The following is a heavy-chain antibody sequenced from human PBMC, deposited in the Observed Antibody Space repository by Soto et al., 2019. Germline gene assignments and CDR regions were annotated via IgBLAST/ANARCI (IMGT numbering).Heavy chain of an antibody. CDR1: GGSLSSSRSY. J-gene: IGHJ5*02. Sequence: PSETLSLTCTVSGGSLSSSRSYWGWIRQPPGKGLEWIGSIYYSGYTYYNPSLKSRVTISVDTSKNQFSLKLSSVTAADTAVYYCARHAMEQLGIVIWFDPWGQGTLVTVSS. V-gene: IGHV4-39*01. CDR3: ARHAMEQLGIVIWFDP. D-gene: IGHD6-6*01. CDR2: IYYSGYT.